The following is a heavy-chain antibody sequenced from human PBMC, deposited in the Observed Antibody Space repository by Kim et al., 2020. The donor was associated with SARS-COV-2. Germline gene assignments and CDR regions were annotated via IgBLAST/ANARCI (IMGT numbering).Heavy chain of an antibody. CDR3: ARSGGYYDSSGYYHPFYYGMDV. Sequence: GGSLRLSCAASGFTVSSNYMSWVRQAPGKGLEWVSVIYSGGSTYYADSVKGRFTISRDNSKNTLYLQMNSLRAEDTAVYYCARSGGYYDSSGYYHPFYYGMDVWGQGTTVTVSS. J-gene: IGHJ6*02. CDR1: GFTVSSNY. D-gene: IGHD3-22*01. CDR2: IYSGGST. V-gene: IGHV3-66*02.